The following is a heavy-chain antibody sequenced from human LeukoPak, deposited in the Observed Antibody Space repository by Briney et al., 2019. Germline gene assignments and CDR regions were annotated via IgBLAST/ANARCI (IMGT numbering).Heavy chain of an antibody. CDR1: GGSISSGGYY. V-gene: IGHV4-30-2*01. D-gene: IGHD6-13*01. Sequence: SETLSLTCTVSGGSISSGGYYWSWIRQPPGKGLEWIGYIYHSGSTYYNPSLKSRVTISVDRSKNQFSLKLSSVTAADTAVYYCARARIAAYYFDYWGQGTLVTVSS. CDR2: IYHSGST. J-gene: IGHJ4*02. CDR3: ARARIAAYYFDY.